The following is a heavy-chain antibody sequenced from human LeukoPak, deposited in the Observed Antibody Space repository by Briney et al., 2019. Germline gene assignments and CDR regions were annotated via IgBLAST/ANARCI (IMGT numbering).Heavy chain of an antibody. CDR3: AKDLLRYFDWLLTVRAFDI. CDR2: ISGSGGST. Sequence: PGGSLRLSCAASGFTFSSYAMSWARQAPGKGLEWVSAISGSGGSTYYADSVKGRFTISRDNSKNTLYLQMNSLRAEDTAVYYCAKDLLRYFDWLLTVRAFDIWGQGTMVTVSS. CDR1: GFTFSSYA. D-gene: IGHD3-9*01. J-gene: IGHJ3*02. V-gene: IGHV3-23*01.